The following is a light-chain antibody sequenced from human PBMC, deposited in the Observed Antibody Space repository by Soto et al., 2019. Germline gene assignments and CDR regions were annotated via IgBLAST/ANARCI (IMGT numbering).Light chain of an antibody. V-gene: IGKV3-15*01. CDR1: QSVSSN. Sequence: EIVMTQSPGTLSVSPGERATLSCRASQSVSSNLAWYQQKPGQAPRLLIYGASTRATGIPARFSGSGSGTEFPLNISSLQSEDFAVYYCQQYNNWPFTFGPGTKVDIK. CDR2: GAS. J-gene: IGKJ3*01. CDR3: QQYNNWPFT.